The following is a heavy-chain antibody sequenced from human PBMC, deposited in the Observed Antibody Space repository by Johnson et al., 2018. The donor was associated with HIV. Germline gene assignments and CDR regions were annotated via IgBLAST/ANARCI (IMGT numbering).Heavy chain of an antibody. V-gene: IGHV3-30*18. CDR2: ISYDGRIP. J-gene: IGHJ3*02. CDR1: GFTFSSYG. CDR3: AKGRKWNDVGNDAVDI. D-gene: IGHD1-1*01. Sequence: QVQLVESGGGVVQPGRSLRLSCAASGFTFSSYGMHWVRQAPGKGLEWVAVISYDGRIPSHADSVKGRFTISRDNSKSTVFLQMSNLRPEDTAVYYCAKGRKWNDVGNDAVDIWGQGTLVTVSS.